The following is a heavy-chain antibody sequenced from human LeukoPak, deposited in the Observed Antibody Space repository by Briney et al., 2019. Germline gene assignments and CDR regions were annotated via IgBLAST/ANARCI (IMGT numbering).Heavy chain of an antibody. CDR1: GFTFTTYW. D-gene: IGHD5-18*01. Sequence: GGSLRLSRAASGFTFTTYWMHWVRQAPGKGLVWVSHISSDGSITSYADSVKGRFTISRDNAKNTLYLQMNSLRAEDTAVYYCARDAVDTANAVWGQGTTVTVSS. CDR2: ISSDGSIT. CDR3: ARDAVDTANAV. V-gene: IGHV3-74*01. J-gene: IGHJ6*02.